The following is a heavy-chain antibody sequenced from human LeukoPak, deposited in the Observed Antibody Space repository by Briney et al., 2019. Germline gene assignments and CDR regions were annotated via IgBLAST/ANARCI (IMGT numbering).Heavy chain of an antibody. D-gene: IGHD2-15*01. V-gene: IGHV1-18*01. CDR1: GYTFTSYG. CDR2: ISAYNGNT. J-gene: IGHJ6*02. Sequence: ASVKVSCKASGYTFTSYGISWVRQAPGQGLEWMGWISAYNGNTNYAQKLQGRVTMTTDTSTSTAYMELRSLRSDDTAVYYCARDIPYNDCSGGSCRTYYYYYGMDVWGQGTTVTVSS. CDR3: ARDIPYNDCSGGSCRTYYYYYGMDV.